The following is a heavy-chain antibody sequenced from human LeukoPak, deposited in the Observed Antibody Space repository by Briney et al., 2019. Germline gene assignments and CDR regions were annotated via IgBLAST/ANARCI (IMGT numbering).Heavy chain of an antibody. CDR2: IGGSGGRT. J-gene: IGHJ4*02. CDR3: AKGDTLWTFDS. V-gene: IGHV3-23*01. D-gene: IGHD3-16*01. CDR1: GFTFNIYV. Sequence: PGGSLRLSCAASGFTFNIYVMNWVRQTPGKGLEWVSGIGGSGGRTYYADSVKGRFTISRDNSKNTLNLQMNSLRAEDTAIYYCAKGDTLWTFDSWGQGTLVTVSS.